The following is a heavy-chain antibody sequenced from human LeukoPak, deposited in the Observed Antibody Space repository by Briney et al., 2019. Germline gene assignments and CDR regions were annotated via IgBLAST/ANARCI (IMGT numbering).Heavy chain of an antibody. D-gene: IGHD6-13*01. CDR3: ARVSRSGYSSSWYFGY. CDR2: IWYDGSNK. V-gene: IGHV3-33*08. CDR1: GFTFSSYD. J-gene: IGHJ4*02. Sequence: GGSLRLSCAASGFTFSSYDMHWVRQAPGKGLEWVAVIWYDGSNKYYADSVKGRFTISRDNSKNTLYLQMNSLRAEDTAVYYCARVSRSGYSSSWYFGYWGQGTLVTVSS.